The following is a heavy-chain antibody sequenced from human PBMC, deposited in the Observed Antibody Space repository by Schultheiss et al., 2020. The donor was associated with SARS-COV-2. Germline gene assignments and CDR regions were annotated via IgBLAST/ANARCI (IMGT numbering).Heavy chain of an antibody. Sequence: SETLSLTCTVSGGSINNGDYFWSWIRQPPGKGLEWIGYIYHSGSTYYNPSLKSRITISLDTSKNQFSLKLRSVTAADTAVYYCARVFGVTGTDYWGQGTLVTVSS. V-gene: IGHV4-30-4*01. CDR2: IYHSGST. J-gene: IGHJ4*02. D-gene: IGHD1-20*01. CDR1: GGSINNGDYF. CDR3: ARVFGVTGTDY.